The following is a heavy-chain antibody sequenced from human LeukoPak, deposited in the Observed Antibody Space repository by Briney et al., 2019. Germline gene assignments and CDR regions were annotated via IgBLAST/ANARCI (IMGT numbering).Heavy chain of an antibody. D-gene: IGHD6-6*01. CDR2: IYYSGST. Sequence: SETLSLTCTVSGGSISSGGYYWSWIRQHSGKGLEWMGYIYYSGSTYYNPSLESRVIISLDTSKNQFSLKLSSVTAADTAVYYCARRSSSSGYFDYWGQGTLVTVSS. CDR3: ARRSSSSGYFDY. V-gene: IGHV4-31*03. J-gene: IGHJ4*02. CDR1: GGSISSGGYY.